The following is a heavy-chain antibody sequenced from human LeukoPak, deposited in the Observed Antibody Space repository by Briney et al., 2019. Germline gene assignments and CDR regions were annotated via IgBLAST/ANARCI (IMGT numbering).Heavy chain of an antibody. Sequence: GGSLRLSCAASGFTFSSYSMNWVRQAPGKGLEWVSSISSSSSYIYYADSVKGRFTISRDNAKNSLYLQMNSLRAEDTAVYYCARKWFGNWFDPWGQGTLVTVSS. J-gene: IGHJ5*02. CDR2: ISSSSSYI. V-gene: IGHV3-21*01. CDR1: GFTFSSYS. CDR3: ARKWFGNWFDP. D-gene: IGHD3-10*01.